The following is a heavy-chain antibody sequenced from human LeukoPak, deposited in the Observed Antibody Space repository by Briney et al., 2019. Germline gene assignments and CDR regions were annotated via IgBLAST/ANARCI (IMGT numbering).Heavy chain of an antibody. CDR3: AKKGEYYYDSSGYYLLGYFDY. D-gene: IGHD3-22*01. J-gene: IGHJ4*02. CDR2: ISYDGSNK. V-gene: IGHV3-30*14. Sequence: PGRSLRLSCAASGFTFSSYAMHWVRQAPGKGLEWVAVISYDGSNKYYADSVKGRFTISRDNSKNTLYLQMNSLRAEDTAVYYCAKKGEYYYDSSGYYLLGYFDYWGQGTLVTVSS. CDR1: GFTFSSYA.